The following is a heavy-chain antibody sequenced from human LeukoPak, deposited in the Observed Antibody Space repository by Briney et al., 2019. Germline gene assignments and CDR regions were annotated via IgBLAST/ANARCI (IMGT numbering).Heavy chain of an antibody. CDR1: GDSISSSSYY. D-gene: IGHD6-13*01. V-gene: IGHV4-39*07. Sequence: SETLSLTCTVSGDSISSSSYYWGWIRQPPGKGLVWIGSIFYSGSTFYNPSLKSRVTISVDTSKNQFSLKLSSVTAADTAVYYCARVGYSSSWYGIIDYWGQGTLVTVSS. CDR3: ARVGYSSSWYGIIDY. CDR2: IFYSGST. J-gene: IGHJ4*02.